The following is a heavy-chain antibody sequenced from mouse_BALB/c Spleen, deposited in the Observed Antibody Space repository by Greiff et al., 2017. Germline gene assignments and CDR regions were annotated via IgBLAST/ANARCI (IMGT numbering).Heavy chain of an antibody. Sequence: QVQLQQSGPGLVQPSQSLSITCTVSGFSLTSYGVHWVRQSPGKGLEWLGVIWSGGSTDYNAAFISRLSISKDNSKSQVFFKMNSLQANDTAIYYCARNSGNYVYLFAYWGQGTLVTVSA. CDR1: GFSLTSYG. J-gene: IGHJ3*01. V-gene: IGHV2-2*02. CDR3: ARNSGNYVYLFAY. CDR2: IWSGGST. D-gene: IGHD2-1*01.